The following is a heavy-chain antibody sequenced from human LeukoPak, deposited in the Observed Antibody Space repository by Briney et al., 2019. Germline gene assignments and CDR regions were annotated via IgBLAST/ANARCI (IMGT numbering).Heavy chain of an antibody. CDR3: ARTVVDIAMVFWFDP. CDR2: ISSSSTYT. J-gene: IGHJ5*02. Sequence: PGGSLRLSCASSGFTFSDYYMSWIRQAPGKGLEWASYISSSSTYTNYAASLKGRFTISRDDAKNSLYLQMNSLRAADTAIYYCARTVVDIAMVFWFDPWGQGTLVTVSS. V-gene: IGHV3-11*06. D-gene: IGHD5-18*01. CDR1: GFTFSDYY.